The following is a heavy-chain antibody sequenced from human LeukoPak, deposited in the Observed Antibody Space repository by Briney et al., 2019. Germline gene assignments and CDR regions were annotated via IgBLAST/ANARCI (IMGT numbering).Heavy chain of an antibody. CDR1: GYTFTGYY. V-gene: IGHV1-2*02. Sequence: ASVKVSCKASGYTFTGYYMHWVRQAPGQGLEWMGWINPNSGGTNYAQKFQGRVTMTRDTSISTAYMELSRLRSDDTAVYYCARGMHYCDSSFDYWGQGTLVTVSS. CDR3: ARGMHYCDSSFDY. D-gene: IGHD3-22*01. J-gene: IGHJ4*02. CDR2: INPNSGGT.